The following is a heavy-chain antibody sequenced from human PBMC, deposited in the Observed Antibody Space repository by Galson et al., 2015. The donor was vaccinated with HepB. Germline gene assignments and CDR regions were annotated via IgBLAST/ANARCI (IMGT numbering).Heavy chain of an antibody. CDR1: GFTFSDYY. CDR2: ISSSSSYT. D-gene: IGHD5-18*01. Sequence: SLRLSCAASGFTFSDYYMSWIRQAPGKGLEWVSYISSSSSYTNYADSVKGRFTISRDNAKNSLYLQMNSLRAEDTAVYYCARDTAIPYYYYGMDVWGQGTTVTVSS. CDR3: ARDTAIPYYYYGMDV. J-gene: IGHJ6*02. V-gene: IGHV3-11*06.